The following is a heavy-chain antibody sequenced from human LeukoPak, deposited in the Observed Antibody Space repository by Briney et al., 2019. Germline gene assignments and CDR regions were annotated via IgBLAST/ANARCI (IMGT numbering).Heavy chain of an antibody. J-gene: IGHJ6*02. Sequence: PSETLSLTCTVSGGSISSGGYYWSWIRQPPGKGLEWIGYIYHSGSTYYNPSLKSRVTISVDRSKNQFSLKLSSVTAADTAVYYCARLGIAHYYYGMDVWGQGTTVTVSS. D-gene: IGHD7-27*01. V-gene: IGHV4-30-2*01. CDR1: GGSISSGGYY. CDR3: ARLGIAHYYYGMDV. CDR2: IYHSGST.